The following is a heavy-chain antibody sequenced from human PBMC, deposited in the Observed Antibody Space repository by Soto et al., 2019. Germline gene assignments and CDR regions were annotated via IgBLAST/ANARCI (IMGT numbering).Heavy chain of an antibody. CDR2: IYYSGTT. CDR3: ARHVDDYYDSSGYYLNWFDP. V-gene: IGHV4-39*01. Sequence: SETLSLTCTFSGDSITSNSYFWAWIRQPPGKGLEWIGSIYYSGTTYYNPSLKSRVTISVDTSKNQFSLKLSSVTAADTAVYYCARHVDDYYDSSGYYLNWFDPWGQGTLVTVSS. CDR1: GDSITSNSYF. J-gene: IGHJ5*02. D-gene: IGHD3-22*01.